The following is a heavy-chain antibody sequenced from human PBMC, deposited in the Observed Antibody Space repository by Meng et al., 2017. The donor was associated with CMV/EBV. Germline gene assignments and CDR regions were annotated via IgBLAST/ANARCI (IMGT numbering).Heavy chain of an antibody. CDR1: GYIFSGCK. CDR3: ARGLRGYSYGSPYYY. Sequence: SGYIFSGCKLHWGRQAPRQGLEWVRWINPSSGGTNDAQKLQGRVTMSRDTSISTDYMEVSRLRSDDTAVYYGARGLRGYSYGSPYYYWGQGTLVTVSS. J-gene: IGHJ4*02. V-gene: IGHV1-2*02. CDR2: INPSSGGT. D-gene: IGHD5-18*01.